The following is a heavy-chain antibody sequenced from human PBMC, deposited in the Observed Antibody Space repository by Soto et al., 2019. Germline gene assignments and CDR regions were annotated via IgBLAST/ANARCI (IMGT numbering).Heavy chain of an antibody. J-gene: IGHJ6*02. V-gene: IGHV3-13*01. CDR2: IGSGGDT. CDR3: TRKDPPTGMEV. CDR1: GFTLSSYD. D-gene: IGHD3-9*01. Sequence: EVQLVESGGGLVQPGGSLRLSCAASGFTLSSYDIHWVRQATGEGLAWVSGIGSGGDTHYADSVKGRFIISREDGKNSLYLQMNNLTVGDTAVYYCTRKDPPTGMEVGGQGATVTVSS.